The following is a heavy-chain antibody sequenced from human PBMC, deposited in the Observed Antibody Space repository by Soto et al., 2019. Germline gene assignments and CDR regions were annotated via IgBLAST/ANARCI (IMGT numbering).Heavy chain of an antibody. CDR2: ISYDGSNK. Sequence: GGSLRLSCAASGFTFSSYAMHWVRQAPGKGLEWVAVISYDGSNKYYEDSVKGRFTISRDNSKNTLYLQMNSLRAEDTAVYYCARDSDDYSNYWRVYYYYYGMDVWGQGTTVTVSS. J-gene: IGHJ6*02. CDR1: GFTFSSYA. V-gene: IGHV3-30-3*01. CDR3: ARDSDDYSNYWRVYYYYYGMDV. D-gene: IGHD4-4*01.